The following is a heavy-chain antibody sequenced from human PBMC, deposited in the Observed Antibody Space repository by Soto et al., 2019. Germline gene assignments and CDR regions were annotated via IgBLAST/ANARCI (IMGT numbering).Heavy chain of an antibody. CDR1: GDTLTGYY. J-gene: IGHJ6*02. V-gene: IGHV1-2*02. CDR3: ARDERFDHTNGYYYGMHV. CDR2: INPNSGGT. D-gene: IGHD2-8*01. Sequence: ASVKVSCKASGDTLTGYYIHWVRQAPGQGLEWMGWINPNSGGTNYAQKFQGRVSMTRDTSISTAYMELSRLRSDDTAVFYRARDERFDHTNGYYYGMHVWGQGTTVTVSS.